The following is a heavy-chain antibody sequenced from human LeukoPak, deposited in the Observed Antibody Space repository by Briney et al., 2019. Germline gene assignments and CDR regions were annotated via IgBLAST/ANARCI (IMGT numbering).Heavy chain of an antibody. J-gene: IGHJ4*02. CDR1: GFTFSSYS. CDR2: ISSSSSTI. CDR3: AREQEGYYGSGSSTIDY. Sequence: GGSLRLSCAASGFTFSSYSMNWVRQAPGKGLEWVSYISSSSSTIYYADSVKGRFTISRDNAKNSLYLQMNSLRAEDTAVYYCAREQEGYYGSGSSTIDYWGQGTLVTVSS. D-gene: IGHD3-10*01. V-gene: IGHV3-48*01.